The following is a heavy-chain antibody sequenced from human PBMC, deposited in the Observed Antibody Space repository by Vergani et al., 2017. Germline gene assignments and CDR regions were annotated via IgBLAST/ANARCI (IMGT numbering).Heavy chain of an antibody. D-gene: IGHD2-2*01. V-gene: IGHV1-69*18. J-gene: IGHJ6*03. CDR2: IIPIFGTA. CDR1: GGTFSSYA. Sequence: QVQLVQSGAEVKKPGSSVKVSCKASGGTFSSYAISWVRQAPGQGLEWMGRIIPIFGTANYAQKFQGRVTITADESTSTAYMELSSLRSEDTAVYYCARDSEYGSSTSCARRGGYYYYYYMDVWGKGTTVTVSS. CDR3: ARDSEYGSSTSCARRGGYYYYYYMDV.